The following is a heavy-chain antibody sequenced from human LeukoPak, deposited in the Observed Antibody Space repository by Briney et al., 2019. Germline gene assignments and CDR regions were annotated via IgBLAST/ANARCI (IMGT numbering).Heavy chain of an antibody. CDR1: GASISSSSYY. J-gene: IGHJ4*02. CDR2: IYYTVST. CDR3: ARDRHYDTSGADY. Sequence: SETLSLTCTVSGASISSSSYYWGWVRQPPGKGLEWIGSIYYTVSTYYDPSLKSRVTISVDTSKNQFSLKLSSVTAADTAVYHCARDRHYDTSGADYWGQGTLVTVSS. V-gene: IGHV4-39*02. D-gene: IGHD3-22*01.